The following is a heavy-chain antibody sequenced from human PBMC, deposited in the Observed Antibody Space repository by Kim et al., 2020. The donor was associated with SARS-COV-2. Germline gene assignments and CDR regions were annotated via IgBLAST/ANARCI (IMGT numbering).Heavy chain of an antibody. CDR3: ARGRVNTMVRGFDY. D-gene: IGHD3-10*01. J-gene: IGHJ4*02. CDR1: GGSFSGYY. CDR2: INHSGST. Sequence: SETLSLTCAVYGGSFSGYYWSWIRQPPGKGLEWIGEINHSGSTNYNPSLKSRVTISVDTSKNQFSLKLSSVTAADTAVYYCARGRVNTMVRGFDYWGQGTLVTVSS. V-gene: IGHV4-34*01.